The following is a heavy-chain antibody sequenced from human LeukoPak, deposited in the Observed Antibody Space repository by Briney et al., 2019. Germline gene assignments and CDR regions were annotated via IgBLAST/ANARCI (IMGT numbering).Heavy chain of an antibody. V-gene: IGHV1-8*01. CDR1: GYTFTSYD. J-gene: IGHJ4*02. CDR3: AREGGRGSSSSDYDS. CDR2: LNPKSGNT. Sequence: ASVKVSCKASGYTFTSYDINWVRQATGQGLEWMGWLNPKSGNTDYAQKFQGRVTMTRNTSLSTAYMELSSLRAEDTAVYYCAREGGRGSSSSDYDSWGQGTLVTVSS. D-gene: IGHD6-6*01.